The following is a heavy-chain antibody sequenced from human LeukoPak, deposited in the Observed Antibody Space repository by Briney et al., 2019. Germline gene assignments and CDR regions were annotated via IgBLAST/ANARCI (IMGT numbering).Heavy chain of an antibody. J-gene: IGHJ4*02. Sequence: PGGSLRLSCAASGFTFSSYGMHWVRQAPGKGLEWVAVILYDGSKKYYADSVKGRFTSSRDNSKNTLALQMNSLRAEDTAVYYCAREVPGGRFDYWGQGTLVTVSS. CDR1: GFTFSSYG. V-gene: IGHV3-33*01. D-gene: IGHD2-8*02. CDR2: ILYDGSKK. CDR3: AREVPGGRFDY.